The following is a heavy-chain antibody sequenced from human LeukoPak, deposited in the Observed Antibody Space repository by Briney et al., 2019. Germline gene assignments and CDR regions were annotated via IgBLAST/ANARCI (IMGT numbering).Heavy chain of an antibody. V-gene: IGHV2-5*01. Sequence: GSGPTLVNPTQTLTLTCTFSGFSLSTSGVGVGWIRQPPGKALEWLALIYWNDDKRYSPSLKSRLTITKDTSKNQVVLTMTNMDPVDTATYYCSSLRDYGSGSYYNPWWFDPWGQGILVIVSS. CDR1: GFSLSTSGVG. CDR3: SSLRDYGSGSYYNPWWFDP. J-gene: IGHJ5*02. D-gene: IGHD3-10*01. CDR2: IYWNDDK.